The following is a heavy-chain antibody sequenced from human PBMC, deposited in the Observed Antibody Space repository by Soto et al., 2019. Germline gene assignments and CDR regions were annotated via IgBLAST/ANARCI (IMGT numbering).Heavy chain of an antibody. D-gene: IGHD2-15*01. J-gene: IGHJ4*02. CDR2: TYYRSKWYN. CDR3: AREPNLGYCSGGSCYSFSPADY. V-gene: IGHV6-1*01. CDR1: GDSVSSNSAA. Sequence: QVQLQQSGPGLVKPSQTLSLTCAISGDSVSSNSAAWSWIRQSPSRGLEWLGRTYYRSKWYNDYAVSVKSRITINPDTSKNQFSLQLNSVTPEDTAVYYCAREPNLGYCSGGSCYSFSPADYWGQGTLVTVSS.